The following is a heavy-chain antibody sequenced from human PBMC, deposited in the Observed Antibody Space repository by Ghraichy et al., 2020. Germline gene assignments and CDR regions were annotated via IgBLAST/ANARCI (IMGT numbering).Heavy chain of an antibody. CDR2: IYHSGST. V-gene: IGHV4-38-2*02. CDR3: AREIGWELLQEYFQH. Sequence: SETLSLTCAVSGYSISSGYYWGWIRQPPGKGLEWIGSIYHSGSTYYNPSLKSRVTISVDTSKNQFSLKLSSVTAADTAVYYCAREIGWELLQEYFQHWGQGTLVTVSS. CDR1: GYSISSGYY. D-gene: IGHD1-26*01. J-gene: IGHJ1*01.